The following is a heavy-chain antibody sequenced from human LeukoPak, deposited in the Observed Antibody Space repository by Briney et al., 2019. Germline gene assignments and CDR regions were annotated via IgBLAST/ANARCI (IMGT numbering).Heavy chain of an antibody. CDR1: GYTFTSYY. CDR3: ARAGLLVGGFDY. D-gene: IGHD2-21*02. CDR2: VNPSGGST. V-gene: IGHV1-46*01. J-gene: IGHJ4*02. Sequence: ASVKISCKTSGYTFTSYYMHWVRQAPGQGLEWMGIVNPSGGSTSYAQKFQGRVTMARDTSTSTLYMELSSLRSEDTAVYYCARAGLLVGGFDYWGQGTLVTVSS.